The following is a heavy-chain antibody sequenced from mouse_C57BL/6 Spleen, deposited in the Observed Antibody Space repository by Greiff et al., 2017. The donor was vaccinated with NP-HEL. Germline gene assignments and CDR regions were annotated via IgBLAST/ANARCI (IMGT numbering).Heavy chain of an antibody. Sequence: VQLKQSVAELVRPGASVKLSCTASGFNIKNTYMHWVKQRPEQGLEWIGRIDPANGNTKYAPKFQGKATITADTSSNTAYLQLSSLTSEDTAIYYCFIYYYGSSYVYYFDYWGQGTTLTVSS. J-gene: IGHJ2*01. CDR3: FIYYYGSSYVYYFDY. CDR1: GFNIKNTY. CDR2: IDPANGNT. D-gene: IGHD1-1*01. V-gene: IGHV14-3*01.